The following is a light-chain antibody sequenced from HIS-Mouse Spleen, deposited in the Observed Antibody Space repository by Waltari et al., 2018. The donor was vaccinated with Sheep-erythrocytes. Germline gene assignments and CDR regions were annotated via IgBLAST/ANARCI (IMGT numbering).Light chain of an antibody. CDR2: AAS. CDR1: QGISSY. J-gene: IGKJ3*01. Sequence: AIRMTQSPSSFSASTGDRVTITCRAGQGISSYLAWYQQKPGKARKILIYAASTLQSGVQSRFSGSGSGTDFTLTISCLQSEDFATYYCQQYYSYLTFGPGTKVDIK. V-gene: IGKV1-8*01. CDR3: QQYYSYLT.